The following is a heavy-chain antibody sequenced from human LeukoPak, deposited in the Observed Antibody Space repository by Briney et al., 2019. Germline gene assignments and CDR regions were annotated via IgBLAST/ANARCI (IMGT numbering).Heavy chain of an antibody. V-gene: IGHV4-59*01. CDR3: ARAKKAVAGFFDY. Sequence: SETLSLTRTVSDDSITTYYWSWVRQPPGKGLEWIGYIYYSGSTNYNPSLKSRVSISIDTSKNQLSLKLSSVTAADTAVYYCARAKKAVAGFFDYWGQGTLVIVSS. CDR1: DDSITTYY. CDR2: IYYSGST. J-gene: IGHJ4*02. D-gene: IGHD6-19*01.